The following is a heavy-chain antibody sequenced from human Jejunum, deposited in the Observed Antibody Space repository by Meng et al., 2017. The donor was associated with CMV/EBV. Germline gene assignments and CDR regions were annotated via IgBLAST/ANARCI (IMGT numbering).Heavy chain of an antibody. Sequence: SCAASGFTVSSNYMRWVRQAPGKGLGWVSIIYSGGSTYYADSVKGRFTISRDNSKNTLYLQMNSLRAEDTAVYYCARGRLTGYFDYWGQGTLVTVSS. CDR1: GFTVSSNY. V-gene: IGHV3-66*02. D-gene: IGHD2-8*01. J-gene: IGHJ4*02. CDR3: ARGRLTGYFDY. CDR2: IYSGGST.